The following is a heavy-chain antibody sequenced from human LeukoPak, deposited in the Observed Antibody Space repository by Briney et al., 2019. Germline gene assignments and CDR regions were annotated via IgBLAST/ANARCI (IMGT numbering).Heavy chain of an antibody. V-gene: IGHV4-34*01. CDR3: ARRQNLIASPGLNWFDP. J-gene: IGHJ5*02. D-gene: IGHD2/OR15-2a*01. CDR1: GASFSGVY. CDR2: INHFGST. Sequence: PSETLSLTCAVSGASFSGVYWTGIRQAPGKGLEWLGEINHFGSTRYNPSLQSRVAISVDRSKSQFSLRLGSVTAADTAVYYCARRQNLIASPGLNWFDPWGQGTLVTVTS.